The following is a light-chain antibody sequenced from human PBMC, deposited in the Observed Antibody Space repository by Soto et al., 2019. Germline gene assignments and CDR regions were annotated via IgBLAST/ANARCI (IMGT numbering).Light chain of an antibody. CDR3: QQYNRQYT. Sequence: DIQMTQSPSSLSASVGDTVTITCRASQSISSWLAWYQQKPGKAPKLLIYKASSLESGVPSRFSGSGSGTEFTLTISSLQPDDFATYYCQQYNRQYTFGQGTKLEIK. J-gene: IGKJ2*01. V-gene: IGKV1-5*03. CDR2: KAS. CDR1: QSISSW.